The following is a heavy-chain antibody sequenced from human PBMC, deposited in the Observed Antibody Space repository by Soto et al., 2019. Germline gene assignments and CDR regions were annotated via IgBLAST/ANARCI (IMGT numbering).Heavy chain of an antibody. CDR2: IYYSGST. J-gene: IGHJ6*03. CDR1: GGSIRSGGYY. Sequence: SEILSLTCTVSGGSIRSGGYYWSWIRQHPGKGLEWIGYIYYSGSTYYNPSLKSRVTISVDTSKNQFSLKLSSVTAADTAVYYCARAPGYCSSTSCYDFDYYYYYMDVWGKGTTVTVSS. D-gene: IGHD2-2*03. CDR3: ARAPGYCSSTSCYDFDYYYYYMDV. V-gene: IGHV4-31*03.